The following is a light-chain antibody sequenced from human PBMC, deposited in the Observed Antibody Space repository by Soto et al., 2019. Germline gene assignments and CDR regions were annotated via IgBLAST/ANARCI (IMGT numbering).Light chain of an antibody. Sequence: DIQLTQSPSALSASIGDRVTITCRASQPVITSLAWYQHKPGEAPKLLIYDVSILQTGVPSRFSGYASGTEFTLTITSVQPDDFATYYCQQYSDYSAHGLTFGGGTKVDIK. J-gene: IGKJ4*01. CDR2: DVS. V-gene: IGKV1-5*01. CDR3: QQYSDYSAHGLT. CDR1: QPVITS.